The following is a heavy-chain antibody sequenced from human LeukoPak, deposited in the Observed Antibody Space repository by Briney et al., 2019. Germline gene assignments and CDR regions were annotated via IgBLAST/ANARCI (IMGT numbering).Heavy chain of an antibody. CDR1: GGSISRSSYY. V-gene: IGHV4-39*07. Sequence: SETLSLTCTVSGGSISRSSYYWGWIRQPPGKGLEWIGEINHSGSTNYNPSLKSRVTISVDTSKNQFSLKLSSVTAADTAVYYCARMGFYDSSGYYLGPGTLVTVSS. CDR3: ARMGFYDSSGYY. J-gene: IGHJ4*02. CDR2: INHSGST. D-gene: IGHD3-22*01.